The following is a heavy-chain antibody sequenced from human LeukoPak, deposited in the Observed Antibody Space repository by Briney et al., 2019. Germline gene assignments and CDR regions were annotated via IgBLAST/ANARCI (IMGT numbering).Heavy chain of an antibody. Sequence: SETLSLTCTVSGDSFTSVTDYWAWIRQPPGKGREWIAVAVYSGGTYYNPSLESRVAISADMSKNQISLKLTSVTGADTAVYYCAGERGEEYSSGWYKTNYFYNWGQGIRVTVSS. J-gene: IGHJ4*02. CDR2: AVYSGGT. CDR3: AGERGEEYSSGWYKTNYFYN. CDR1: GDSFTSVTDY. V-gene: IGHV4-39*07. D-gene: IGHD6-19*01.